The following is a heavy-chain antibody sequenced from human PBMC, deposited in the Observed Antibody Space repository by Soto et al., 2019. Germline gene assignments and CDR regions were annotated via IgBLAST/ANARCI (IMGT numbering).Heavy chain of an antibody. CDR2: TIPMFATA. CDR3: ARGLFGQQWLVGFDT. Sequence: QVHLVQSGAEVKKPGSSVKVSCQASGGSFSNYIFAWVRQAPGQGLEWMGGTIPMFATAQYAQKLQGRVTISADESTSTVYMDLTSLRPDDTAVYYCARGLFGQQWLVGFDTWGQGTLVTVSS. J-gene: IGHJ4*02. CDR1: GGSFSNYI. V-gene: IGHV1-69*19. D-gene: IGHD6-19*01.